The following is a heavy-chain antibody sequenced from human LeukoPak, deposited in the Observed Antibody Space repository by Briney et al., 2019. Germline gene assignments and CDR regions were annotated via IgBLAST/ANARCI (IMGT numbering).Heavy chain of an antibody. CDR3: ASDGVAVAGIVN. CDR1: GYSISSGYY. J-gene: IGHJ1*01. Sequence: SETLSLTCTVSGYSISSGYYWGWIRQPPWKDLEWIGSIYHSGSTYYNPSLKSRVTISVDTSKNQFSLKLSYVSAADTDVYDCASDGVAVAGIVNWGQGTVVTVSS. D-gene: IGHD6-19*01. V-gene: IGHV4-38-2*02. CDR2: IYHSGST.